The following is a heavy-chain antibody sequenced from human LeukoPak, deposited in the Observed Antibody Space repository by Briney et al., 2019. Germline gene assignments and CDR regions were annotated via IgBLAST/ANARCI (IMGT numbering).Heavy chain of an antibody. CDR1: GGPVSTGTYY. Sequence: SETLSLTCTVSGGPVSTGTYYWSWIRQPPGKGLEWIGEINHSGSTNYNPSLKSRVTISVDTSKNQFSLKLSSVTAADTAVYYCARGPLHRYYYDSSGYYRYWGQGTLVTVSS. CDR2: INHSGST. D-gene: IGHD3-22*01. CDR3: ARGPLHRYYYDSSGYYRY. V-gene: IGHV4-39*07. J-gene: IGHJ4*02.